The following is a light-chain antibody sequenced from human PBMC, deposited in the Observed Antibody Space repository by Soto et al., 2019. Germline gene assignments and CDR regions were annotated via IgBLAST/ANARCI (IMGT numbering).Light chain of an antibody. J-gene: IGLJ1*01. V-gene: IGLV2-14*01. CDR2: EVS. CDR1: SSDVGGYNY. CDR3: SSYTGSSTSHYV. Sequence: QSALTQPASVSGSPGQSITISCTGTSSDVGGYNYVSWYQQHPGKAPKLMIYEVSNRPSGVSNRFSGSKSGNTASLTISGLQAEDEADYYCSSYTGSSTSHYVFETGTKLTVL.